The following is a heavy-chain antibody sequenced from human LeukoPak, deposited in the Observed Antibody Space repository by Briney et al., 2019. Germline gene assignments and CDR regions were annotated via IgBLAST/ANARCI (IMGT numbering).Heavy chain of an antibody. CDR3: AKDHWAYCGGDCYSHFDY. CDR1: GFTFRSYA. D-gene: IGHD2-21*02. V-gene: IGHV3-23*01. CDR2: ISGSGGST. J-gene: IGHJ4*02. Sequence: PGGSLRLSCAASGFTFRSYAMSWVRQAPGKGLEWVSAISGSGGSTYYADSVKGRFTISRDNSKNTLYLQMNSLRAEDTAVYYCAKDHWAYCGGDCYSHFDYWGQGTLVTVSS.